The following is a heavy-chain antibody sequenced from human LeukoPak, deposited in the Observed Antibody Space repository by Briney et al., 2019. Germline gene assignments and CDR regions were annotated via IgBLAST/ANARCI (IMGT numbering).Heavy chain of an antibody. Sequence: GGSLRLSCAASGFTFSIYAMSWVRQAPGKGLEWISAITGNGGNIYFADSVKGRFTISRDNSKNPLYLQMNSLRVEDTAVYYCARDIRQGNKGNWFDPWGQGSLVTVSS. V-gene: IGHV3-23*01. J-gene: IGHJ5*02. D-gene: IGHD5-12*01. CDR1: GFTFSIYA. CDR2: ITGNGGNI. CDR3: ARDIRQGNKGNWFDP.